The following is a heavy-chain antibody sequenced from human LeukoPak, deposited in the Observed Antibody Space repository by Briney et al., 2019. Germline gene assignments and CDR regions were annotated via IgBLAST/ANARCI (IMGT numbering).Heavy chain of an antibody. CDR1: GGSISSSSYY. V-gene: IGHV4-39*01. CDR3: AGRWDVVVDY. D-gene: IGHD1-26*01. J-gene: IGHJ4*02. Sequence: ASETLSLTCTVSGGSISSSSYYWGWIRQPPGKGLEWIGSIYYSGSTYYNPSLKSRVTISVDTSKNQFSLKLSSVTAADTAVYYCAGRWDVVVDYWGQGTLVTVSS. CDR2: IYYSGST.